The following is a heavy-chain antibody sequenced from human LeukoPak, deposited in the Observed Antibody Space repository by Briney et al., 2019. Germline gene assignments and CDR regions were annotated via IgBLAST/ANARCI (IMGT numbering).Heavy chain of an antibody. V-gene: IGHV3-53*01. CDR3: ARVWVELGDDY. D-gene: IGHD7-27*01. J-gene: IGHJ4*02. CDR2: IYSGGST. CDR1: GFTVSSNY. Sequence: PGGSLRLSCAASGFTVSSNYMSWVRQAPGKGLEWVSVIYSGGSTYYADSVKGRFTISRGNSKNTLYLQMNSLRAEDTAVYYCARVWVELGDDYWGQGTLVTVSS.